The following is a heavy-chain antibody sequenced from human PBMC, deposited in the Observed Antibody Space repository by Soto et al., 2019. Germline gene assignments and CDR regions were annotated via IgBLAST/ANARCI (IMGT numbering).Heavy chain of an antibody. V-gene: IGHV1-46*01. CDR3: ASDVIVHDNYETIGYYFDH. J-gene: IGHJ4*02. CDR2: IDPSGGVT. D-gene: IGHD3-16*01. Sequence: QVQLIQFGAEVKKPGASVKVSCRASGYTFTKFHIHWVRQAPGQGLAWMGMIDPSGGVTRDAQRFQGRITMTSDTSTSSVYMELRGLTSDETAVYSCASDVIVHDNYETIGYYFDHWGPGTLVTVSS. CDR1: GYTFTKFH.